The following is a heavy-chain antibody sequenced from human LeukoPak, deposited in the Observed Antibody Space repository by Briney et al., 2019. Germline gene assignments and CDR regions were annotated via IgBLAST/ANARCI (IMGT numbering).Heavy chain of an antibody. D-gene: IGHD6-19*01. CDR2: ISSSSGYI. J-gene: IGHJ5*02. V-gene: IGHV3-21*01. CDR3: ARDRRSSGWYP. CDR1: GFTFSTYT. Sequence: GGSLRLSCAASGFTFSTYTMNWVRQAPGKGLEWVSSISSSSGYIYYADSVKGRFTISRDNAKNSLYLQMNSLRAEDTAVYYCARDRRSSGWYPWGQGTLVTVSS.